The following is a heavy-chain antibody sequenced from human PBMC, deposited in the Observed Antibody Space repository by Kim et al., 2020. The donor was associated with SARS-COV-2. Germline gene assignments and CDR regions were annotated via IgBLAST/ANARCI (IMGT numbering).Heavy chain of an antibody. CDR1: GGSVSSGSYY. J-gene: IGHJ4*02. CDR2: IYYSGST. D-gene: IGHD3-22*01. CDR3: ARGPNYYDSSGYYGGFSR. V-gene: IGHV4-61*01. Sequence: SETLSLTCTVSGGSVSSGSYYWSWIRQPPGKGLEWIGYIYYSGSTNYNPSLKSRVTISVDTSKNQFSLKLSSVTAADTAVYYCARGPNYYDSSGYYGGFSRWGQGTLVTVSS.